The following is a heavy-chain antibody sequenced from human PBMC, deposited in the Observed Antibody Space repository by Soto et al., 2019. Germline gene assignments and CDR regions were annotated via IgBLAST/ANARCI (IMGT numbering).Heavy chain of an antibody. V-gene: IGHV4-39*01. CDR2: IYYSGST. CDR1: GGSISSSSYY. D-gene: IGHD3-3*01. CDR3: ARNMYYDFWSGYYCAFDY. Sequence: PSETLSLTCTVSGGSISSSSYYWGWIRQPPGKGLGWIGSIYYSGSTYYNPSLKSRVTISVDTSKNQFSLKLSSVTAADTAVYYCARNMYYDFWSGYYCAFDYWGQGTLVTVSS. J-gene: IGHJ4*02.